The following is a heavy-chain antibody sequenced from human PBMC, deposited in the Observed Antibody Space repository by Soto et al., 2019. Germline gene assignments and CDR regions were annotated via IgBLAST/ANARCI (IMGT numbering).Heavy chain of an antibody. CDR1: GFIFSSYA. CDR3: AKREPAAIGPNYFDY. V-gene: IGHV3-23*01. D-gene: IGHD2-2*01. Sequence: EVQLLESGGGLVQPGGSLRLSCEASGFIFSSYAMTWVRQAPGKGLEWVSGISGSGGSTYYADSVKGRFTISRDNSKNTLYLQMNSLRAEDTAVYYCAKREPAAIGPNYFDYWGQGTLVTVSS. CDR2: ISGSGGST. J-gene: IGHJ4*02.